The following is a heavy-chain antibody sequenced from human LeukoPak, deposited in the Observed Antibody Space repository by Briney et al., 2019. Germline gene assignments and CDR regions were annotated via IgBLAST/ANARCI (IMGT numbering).Heavy chain of an antibody. D-gene: IGHD1-26*01. J-gene: IGHJ4*02. V-gene: IGHV3-30*02. CDR1: GFLFSSYG. CDR2: TRSDGSDK. CDR3: GKHDSASDY. Sequence: GRSLRLACVASGFLFSSYGMRSVSHPPRKWLGWVAFTRSDGSDKYYTGSVKGRFTISRDNSKNTLYLQMNSLRAEDTAVYYCGKHDSASDYWGQGTLVTVSS.